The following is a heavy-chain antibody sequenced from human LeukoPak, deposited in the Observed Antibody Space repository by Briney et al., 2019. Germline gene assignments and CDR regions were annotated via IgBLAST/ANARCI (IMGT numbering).Heavy chain of an antibody. D-gene: IGHD6-19*01. CDR3: TSPGGIAVAGTRWR. CDR1: GFTFSGSA. CDR2: IRSKANSYAT. J-gene: IGHJ4*02. V-gene: IGHV3-73*01. Sequence: GGSLRLSCAASGFTFSGSAMHWVRQASGKGLEWVGRIRSKANSYATAYAASVKGRFTISRDDSKNTAYLQMNSLKTEDAAVYYCTSPGGIAVAGTRWRWGQGTLVTASS.